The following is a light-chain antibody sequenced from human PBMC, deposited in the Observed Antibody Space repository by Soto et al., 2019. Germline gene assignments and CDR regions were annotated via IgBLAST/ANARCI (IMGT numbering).Light chain of an antibody. CDR2: GAS. CDR3: QHYVSSPWT. Sequence: EIVLTQSPGTLSLSPGERATLSCRASQSVSSSYLAWYQQKPGQAPRLLIYGASIRATGIPDRFSGSGSGTDFTLSISRLEPEDFAAYYCQHYVSSPWTFGQGTKVEIK. J-gene: IGKJ1*01. CDR1: QSVSSSY. V-gene: IGKV3-20*01.